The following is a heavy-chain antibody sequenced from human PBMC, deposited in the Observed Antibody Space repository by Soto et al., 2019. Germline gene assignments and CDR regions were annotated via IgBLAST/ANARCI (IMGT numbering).Heavy chain of an antibody. Sequence: QVHLVQSGAEVKKPGASVKGSCKGSGYGFTTYGITWVRQAPGQGLAWMAWISAHNGNTNYAQKLQGRVTVTRDTSTSTAYMELRSLRSDDTAVNYCARGRYGDYWGQGAPVTVSS. CDR3: ARGRYGDY. CDR2: ISAHNGNT. J-gene: IGHJ4*02. CDR1: GYGFTTYG. V-gene: IGHV1-18*01. D-gene: IGHD1-1*01.